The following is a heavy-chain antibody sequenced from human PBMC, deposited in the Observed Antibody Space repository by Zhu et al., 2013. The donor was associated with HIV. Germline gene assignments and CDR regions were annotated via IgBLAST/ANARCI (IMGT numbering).Heavy chain of an antibody. CDR2: INPSGGST. CDR3: ARDLEMAESGDY. V-gene: IGHV1-46*01. Sequence: QVQLVQSGAEVKKPGASVKVSCKASGYTFTSYYMHWVRQAPGQGLEWMGIINPSGGSTSYAQKFQGRVTMTRDTSTSTVYMELSSLRSEDTAVYYCARDLEMAESGDYWGQGNPGHRLL. J-gene: IGHJ4*02. D-gene: IGHD7-27*01. CDR1: GYTFTSYY.